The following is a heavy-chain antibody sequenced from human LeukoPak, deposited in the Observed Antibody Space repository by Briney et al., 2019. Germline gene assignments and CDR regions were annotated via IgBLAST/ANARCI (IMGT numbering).Heavy chain of an antibody. CDR2: TYYRSNWFN. Sequence: SQTLSLTCAISGDSVSSNSAAWNWIRQSPSRGLEWLGRTYYRSNWFNDFALSVKSRITINPDTSKNQFSLQLNSVNPEDTAVYYCAKNYGDSNWFDPWGQGTLVTVSS. D-gene: IGHD4-17*01. V-gene: IGHV6-1*01. CDR3: AKNYGDSNWFDP. CDR1: GDSVSSNSAA. J-gene: IGHJ5*02.